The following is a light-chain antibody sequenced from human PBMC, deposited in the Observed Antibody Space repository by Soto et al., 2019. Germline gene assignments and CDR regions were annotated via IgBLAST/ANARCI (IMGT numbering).Light chain of an antibody. Sequence: QSALTQPASVSGSPGQSITISCTGTSSDVGAYNYVSWYQQHPGIAPKLIIYEVSDRPSGVSDRFSGSKSGNTAYLTISGLQAEDEADYYCFSYIRSNTRVFGGGTKVTVL. CDR3: FSYIRSNTRV. V-gene: IGLV2-14*01. CDR1: SSDVGAYNY. J-gene: IGLJ3*02. CDR2: EVS.